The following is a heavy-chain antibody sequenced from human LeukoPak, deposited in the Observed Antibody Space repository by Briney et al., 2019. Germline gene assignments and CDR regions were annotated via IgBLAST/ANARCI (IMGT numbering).Heavy chain of an antibody. CDR2: ISSNGGST. J-gene: IGHJ4*02. CDR3: VKDIYPPATYYYDSSGFDY. CDR1: GFTFSSYA. D-gene: IGHD3-22*01. V-gene: IGHV3-64D*06. Sequence: PGGSLRLSCPASGFTFSSYAMHWVRQAPGKGLEYVSAISSNGGSTYYADSVKGRFTISRDNSKNTLYLQMSSLRAEDTAVYYCVKDIYPPATYYYDSSGFDYWGQGTLVTVSS.